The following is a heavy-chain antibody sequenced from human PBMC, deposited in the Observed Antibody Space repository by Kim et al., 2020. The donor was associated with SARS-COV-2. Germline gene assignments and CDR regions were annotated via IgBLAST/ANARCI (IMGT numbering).Heavy chain of an antibody. Sequence: SETLSLTCTVSGGSISSSSYYWGWIRQPPGKGLEWIGSIYYSGSTYYNPSLKSRVTISVDTSKNQFSLKLSSVTAADTAVYYCASREAAHYYDSGGVWFDPWGQGTLVTVSS. D-gene: IGHD3-22*01. CDR2: IYYSGST. V-gene: IGHV4-39*01. J-gene: IGHJ5*02. CDR1: GGSISSSSYY. CDR3: ASREAAHYYDSGGVWFDP.